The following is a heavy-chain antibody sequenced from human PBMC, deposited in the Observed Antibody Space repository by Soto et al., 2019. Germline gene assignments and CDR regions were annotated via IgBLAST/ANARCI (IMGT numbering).Heavy chain of an antibody. V-gene: IGHV4-59*01. CDR3: ARVGTYYYDSSGYYYPEYFQH. D-gene: IGHD3-22*01. CDR1: GGSISSYY. J-gene: IGHJ1*01. CDR2: IYYSESA. Sequence: SSETLSLTCTVSGGSISSYYWSWIRQPPGKGLEWIGYIYYSESANYNPSLKSRVTISVDTSKNQFSLKLSSVTAADTAVYYCARVGTYYYDSSGYYYPEYFQHWGQGTLVTVSS.